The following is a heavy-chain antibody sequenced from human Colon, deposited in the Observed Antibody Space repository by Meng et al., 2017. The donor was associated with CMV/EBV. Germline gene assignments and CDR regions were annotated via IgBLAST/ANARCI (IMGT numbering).Heavy chain of an antibody. D-gene: IGHD3/OR15-3a*01. CDR2: ITGPGGSA. J-gene: IGHJ1*01. Sequence: GESLKISCVASGFMFSNNVMNWVRQAPGKGLEWVSTITGPGGSANYAGSVKGRFTISRDNTKKTLYLQMDSLRADDTAIYYCATMDHGFWGSLGPWGQGTPVTVSS. CDR3: ATMDHGFWGSLGP. V-gene: IGHV3-23*01. CDR1: GFMFSNNV.